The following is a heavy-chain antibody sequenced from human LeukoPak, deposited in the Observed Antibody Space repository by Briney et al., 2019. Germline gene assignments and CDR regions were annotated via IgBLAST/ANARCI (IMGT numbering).Heavy chain of an antibody. D-gene: IGHD3-10*01. Sequence: GGTLRLSCAASGFTFSSYGMGWVRQAPGKGLEWVSAISGSGGSTYYADSVKGRFTISRDNSKNTLYLQMNSLRAEDTAVYYCATGFPMVRGVTVTDYWGQGTLVTVSS. CDR2: ISGSGGST. V-gene: IGHV3-23*01. J-gene: IGHJ4*02. CDR3: ATGFPMVRGVTVTDY. CDR1: GFTFSSYG.